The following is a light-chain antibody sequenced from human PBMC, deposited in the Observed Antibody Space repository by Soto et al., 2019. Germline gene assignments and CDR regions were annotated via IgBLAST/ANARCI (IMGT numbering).Light chain of an antibody. V-gene: IGKV1-16*02. Sequence: DIQMTQSPSSLSASVGDTVTITCRASQGISNHLAWFQHKPGKAPKALIHAAASLQSGVSSKFSGSGFGTDFTLTITSLQPEDSATYYCQQYHSYPRTFAGGTKVEIK. CDR2: AAA. CDR1: QGISNH. J-gene: IGKJ4*01. CDR3: QQYHSYPRT.